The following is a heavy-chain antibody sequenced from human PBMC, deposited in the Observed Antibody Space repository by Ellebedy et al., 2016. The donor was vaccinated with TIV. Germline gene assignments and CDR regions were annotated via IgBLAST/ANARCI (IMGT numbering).Heavy chain of an antibody. CDR2: ISPYNGYT. CDR3: ARHYIVVMTVSHYWYFDL. J-gene: IGHJ2*01. CDR1: GYTFTNYG. V-gene: IGHV1-18*01. Sequence: AASVKVSCKASGYTFTNYGITWVRHAPGQGLEWLGWISPYNGYTNYAPMLQGRVTMTADTSTSTAYMNLRSLRSDDTAMYYCARHYIVVMTVSHYWYFDLWGRGTLVTVSS. D-gene: IGHD2-21*02.